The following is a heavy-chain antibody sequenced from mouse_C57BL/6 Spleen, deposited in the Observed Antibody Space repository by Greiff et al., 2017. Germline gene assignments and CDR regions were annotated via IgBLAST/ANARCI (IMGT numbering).Heavy chain of an antibody. V-gene: IGHV1-52*01. Sequence: LVGPGSSVKLSCKASGYTFTSYWMHWVKQRPIQGLEWIGNIDPSDSETHYNQKFKDKATLTVDKSSSTAYMQLSSLTSEDSAVYYCARSGNYREWFAYWGQGTLVTVSA. J-gene: IGHJ3*01. CDR3: ARSGNYREWFAY. CDR2: IDPSDSET. D-gene: IGHD2-1*01. CDR1: GYTFTSYW.